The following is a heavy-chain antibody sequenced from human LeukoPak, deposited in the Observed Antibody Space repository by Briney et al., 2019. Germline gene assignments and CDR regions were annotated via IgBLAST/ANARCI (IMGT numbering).Heavy chain of an antibody. D-gene: IGHD3-22*01. V-gene: IGHV1-2*02. Sequence: ASVKVSCKASGYTFTCYYMHWVRQAPGQGLEWMGWINPNSGGTNYAQKFQGRVTMTRDTSISAAYMELSRLRSDDTAVYYCARDFRSRSSGYYVLGYWGQGTLVTVSS. J-gene: IGHJ4*02. CDR2: INPNSGGT. CDR3: ARDFRSRSSGYYVLGY. CDR1: GYTFTCYY.